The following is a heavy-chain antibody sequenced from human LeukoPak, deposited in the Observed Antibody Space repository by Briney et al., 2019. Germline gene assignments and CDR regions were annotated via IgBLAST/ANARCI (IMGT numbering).Heavy chain of an antibody. Sequence: GGSLRLSCTASGFPFGSFAMSWVRQAPGKGLEWVSAISGSGVDTYYAESVRGRFTISRDNSRDTLYLQTNSLRAEDTAVYYCAKEDSSSYGSGSYYNDDHWGQGTLVSVSS. CDR1: GFPFGSFA. D-gene: IGHD3-10*01. CDR2: ISGSGVDT. CDR3: AKEDSSSYGSGSYYNDDH. J-gene: IGHJ4*02. V-gene: IGHV3-23*01.